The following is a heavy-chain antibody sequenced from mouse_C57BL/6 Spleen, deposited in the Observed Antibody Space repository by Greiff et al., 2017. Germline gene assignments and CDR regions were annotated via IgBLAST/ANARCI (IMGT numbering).Heavy chain of an antibody. CDR3: ARGEGYAAFAY. Sequence: EVQLQQSGPELVKPGASVKISCKASGYTFTDYYMNWVKQSHGKSLEWIGDINPNNGGTSYNQKFKGKATLTVDKSSSTAYMELRSLTSEDSAVYYCARGEGYAAFAYWGQGTLVTVSA. V-gene: IGHV1-26*01. CDR2: INPNNGGT. J-gene: IGHJ3*01. D-gene: IGHD3-1*01. CDR1: GYTFTDYY.